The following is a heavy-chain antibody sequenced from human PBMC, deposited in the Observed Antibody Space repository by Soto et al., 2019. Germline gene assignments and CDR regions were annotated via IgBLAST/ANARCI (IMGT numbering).Heavy chain of an antibody. Sequence: SETLSLTCTVSGASITCSSYWSWIRQPAGKGLEWIGRFSLSGTTNYNPSLRSRVTMSADVSKNQFSLRLTSVTAADTALYYCARGMTPPGAPAWYYFDSWGQGTLVTVSS. CDR3: ARGMTPPGAPAWYYFDS. D-gene: IGHD2-8*02. J-gene: IGHJ4*02. V-gene: IGHV4-4*07. CDR2: FSLSGTT. CDR1: GASITCSSY.